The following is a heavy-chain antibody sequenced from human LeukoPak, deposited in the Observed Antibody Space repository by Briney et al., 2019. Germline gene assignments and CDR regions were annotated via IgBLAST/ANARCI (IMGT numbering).Heavy chain of an antibody. D-gene: IGHD4-17*01. V-gene: IGHV1-8*01. CDR3: ARFDYGDYYYGMDV. CDR1: GYTFTSYD. CDR2: MNPNSGNT. J-gene: IGHJ6*02. Sequence: ASVKVSCKASGYTFTSYDINWVRQAPGQGLEWMGWMNPNSGNTGYAQKFQGRVTMTRNTSISTAYMELSSLRSEDTAVYYCARFDYGDYYYGMDVWGQGTTVTVSS.